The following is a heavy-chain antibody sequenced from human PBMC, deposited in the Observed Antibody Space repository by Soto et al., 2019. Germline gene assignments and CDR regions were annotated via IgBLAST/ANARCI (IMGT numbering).Heavy chain of an antibody. Sequence: QVQLQESGPGLVRPSGTLSLTCIVYGASIKTSHLWSWVRQYPGRGLEWIGDIFHTGTANYNPSLRNRVSISLDTSKNQYSLNLKSVTAADTAVYFCASDQAGVEAGLPFDSWCLGTLVTVSS. CDR1: GASIKTSHL. J-gene: IGHJ4*02. D-gene: IGHD3-3*01. V-gene: IGHV4-4*02. CDR3: ASDQAGVEAGLPFDS. CDR2: IFHTGTA.